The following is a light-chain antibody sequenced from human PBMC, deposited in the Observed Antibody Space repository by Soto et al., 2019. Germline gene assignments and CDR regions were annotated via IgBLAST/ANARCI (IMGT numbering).Light chain of an antibody. CDR1: QSLTTSS. CDR2: GAS. CDR3: QQYGGSPRT. J-gene: IGKJ2*01. Sequence: ENVLTQSPGTLSLSPGERATLSCRASQSLTTSSLAWYYQRPGQAPRLLMFGASSRATGIPDRFSGSGSGTDFTLTISRLEPEDFAIYHCQQYGGSPRTFGQGTKLEIK. V-gene: IGKV3-20*01.